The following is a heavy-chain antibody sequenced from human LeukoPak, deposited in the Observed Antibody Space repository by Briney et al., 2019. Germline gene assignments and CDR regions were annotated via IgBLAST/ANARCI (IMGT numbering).Heavy chain of an antibody. CDR1: GFSVSDYS. V-gene: IGHV3-11*03. D-gene: IGHD2-2*01. CDR3: ASAPISKTNYFDY. J-gene: IGHJ4*02. Sequence: GGSLRLSCAASGFSVSDYSISWIRQSPGKGPEWISYVMSGRGSTNYADSVKGRFTISRDNAKNSLYLQMNSLRAEDTAVYYCASAPISKTNYFDYWGQGTLVTVSS. CDR2: VMSGRGST.